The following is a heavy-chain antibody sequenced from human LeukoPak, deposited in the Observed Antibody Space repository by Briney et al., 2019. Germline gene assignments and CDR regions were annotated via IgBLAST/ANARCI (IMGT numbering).Heavy chain of an antibody. J-gene: IGHJ4*02. CDR2: ISGSGGST. CDR3: ASHYDFWSGYYT. CDR1: GFTFSSYA. V-gene: IGHV3-23*01. Sequence: GGSLRLSCAASGFTFSSYAMSWVRQAPGKGLEWVSAISGSGGSTYYADSVKGRFTISRDNSKNTLYPQMNSLRAEDTAVYYCASHYDFWSGYYTGGQGTLVTVSS. D-gene: IGHD3-3*01.